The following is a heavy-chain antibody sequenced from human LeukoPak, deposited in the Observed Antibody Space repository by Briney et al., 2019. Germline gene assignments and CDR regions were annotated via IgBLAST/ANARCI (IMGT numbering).Heavy chain of an antibody. V-gene: IGHV1-69*05. CDR2: ITPLFGTA. CDR1: GGTFSKYT. Sequence: ASVKVSCKASGGTFSKYTISWVRQRPGQGLEWMGGITPLFGTANYAQKLQGRVTMTTDTSTSTAYMELRSLRSDDTAVYYCARDEEMATTRGDYWGQGTLVTVSS. J-gene: IGHJ4*02. CDR3: ARDEEMATTRGDY. D-gene: IGHD5-24*01.